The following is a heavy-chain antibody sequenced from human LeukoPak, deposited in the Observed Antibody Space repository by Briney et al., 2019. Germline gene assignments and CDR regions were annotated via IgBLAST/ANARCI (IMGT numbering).Heavy chain of an antibody. CDR3: ARAAYSGSYHSDY. CDR2: VYYSGST. CDR1: GGSVSGYY. V-gene: IGHV4-59*02. J-gene: IGHJ4*02. D-gene: IGHD1-26*01. Sequence: SETLSLTRVVSGGSVSGYYWGWIRQPPGRGLEWIGYVYYSGSTNYNPSFKSRITISVDTSRNQFSLQLSSVTAADTAVYYCARAAYSGSYHSDYWGQGTLVTVSS.